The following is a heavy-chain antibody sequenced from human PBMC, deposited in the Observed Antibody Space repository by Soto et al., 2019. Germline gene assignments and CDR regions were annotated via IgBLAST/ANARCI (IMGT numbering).Heavy chain of an antibody. Sequence: QVQLQESGPGLVKPSQTLSLTCTVSGGSISSGDYYWSWIRQPPGKGLEWIGYIYYSGSTYYNPSLKSRVTISGDTSKNQVALKLSSVTAADTAVYYGARVGCSGGSCYWFDPWGQGTLVTVSS. V-gene: IGHV4-30-4*01. CDR3: ARVGCSGGSCYWFDP. J-gene: IGHJ5*02. D-gene: IGHD2-15*01. CDR1: GGSISSGDYY. CDR2: IYYSGST.